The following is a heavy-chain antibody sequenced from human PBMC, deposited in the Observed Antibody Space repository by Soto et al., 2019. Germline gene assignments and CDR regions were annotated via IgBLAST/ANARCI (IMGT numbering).Heavy chain of an antibody. J-gene: IGHJ5*02. CDR2: ISSSSSTI. CDR1: GFTFSSYS. V-gene: IGHV3-48*01. Sequence: GGSLRLSCAASGFTFSSYSMNWVRQAPGKGLEWVSYISSSSSTIYYADSVKGRFTISGDNAKNSLYLQMNSLRAEDTAVYYCARAPKSAPDYDFWSGYSPNWFDPWGQGTLVTVSS. D-gene: IGHD3-3*01. CDR3: ARAPKSAPDYDFWSGYSPNWFDP.